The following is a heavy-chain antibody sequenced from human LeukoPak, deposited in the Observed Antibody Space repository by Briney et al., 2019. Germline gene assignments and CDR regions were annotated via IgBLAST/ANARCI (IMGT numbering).Heavy chain of an antibody. D-gene: IGHD3-22*01. CDR2: IYSGGST. CDR3: ARQTIDDSSGYYDY. CDR1: GFTVSSNY. J-gene: IGHJ4*02. V-gene: IGHV3-66*02. Sequence: GGSLRLSCAASGFTVSSNYVSWVRQAPGKGLEWVSVIYSGGSTYYADSVKGRFTISRDNSKNTLYLQMNSLRAEDTAVYYCARQTIDDSSGYYDYWGQGTLVTVSS.